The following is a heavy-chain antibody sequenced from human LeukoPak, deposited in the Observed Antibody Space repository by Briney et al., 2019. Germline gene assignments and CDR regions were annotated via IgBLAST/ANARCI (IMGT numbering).Heavy chain of an antibody. D-gene: IGHD6-6*01. Sequence: ASEKVSCRVSGDTLTQISIHWVRQTPRKGLEWMGGLHPEDREVIYAQKFQGRVTMTEDSSTDTAYMDLRSLRSEDTAVYYCATAEQLVWGQGTLVTVSS. CDR2: LHPEDREV. CDR3: ATAEQLV. J-gene: IGHJ4*02. V-gene: IGHV1-24*01. CDR1: GDTLTQIS.